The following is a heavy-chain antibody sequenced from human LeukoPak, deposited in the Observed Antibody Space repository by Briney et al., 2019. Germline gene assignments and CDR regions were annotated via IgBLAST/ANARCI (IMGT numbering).Heavy chain of an antibody. J-gene: IGHJ4*02. CDR1: GFTFSDHY. CDR3: VTVSSFDD. CDR2: ISNKANSHTT. V-gene: IGHV3-72*01. Sequence: GGSLTLSCAASGFTFSDHYMDWVRQAPAKGLQWVGRISNKANSHTTEYAASVKDRFTISRDDSKNSLYLQMNSLKAEDTAVYYCVTVSSFDDWGQGTLVTVSS.